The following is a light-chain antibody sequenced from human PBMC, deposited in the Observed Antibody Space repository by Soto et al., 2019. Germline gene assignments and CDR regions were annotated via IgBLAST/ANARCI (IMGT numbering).Light chain of an antibody. J-gene: IGKJ1*01. V-gene: IGKV3-20*01. CDR2: DGS. CDR3: QQYGSS. Sequence: EIVLTQSPGTLSLSPGERATLSCRASQSISSSYLVWYRQKPGQPPRLLIYDGSSRATGIPDKFSGSGSGTDFTLTISRLEPEDFAVYYCQQYGSSFGQGTKVEIK. CDR1: QSISSSY.